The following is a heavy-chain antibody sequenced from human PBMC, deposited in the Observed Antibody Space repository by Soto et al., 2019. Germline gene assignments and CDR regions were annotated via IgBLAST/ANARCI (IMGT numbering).Heavy chain of an antibody. Sequence: ASVKVSCKASGYTFTSYGISWVRQAPGQGLEWMGWISAYNGNTNYAQKLQGRVTMTTDTSTSTAYMELRSLRSDDTAVYYCARDPRFGVVTSGNYGMDVWGQGTTVTFSS. CDR3: ARDPRFGVVTSGNYGMDV. CDR1: GYTFTSYG. J-gene: IGHJ6*02. D-gene: IGHD3-3*01. V-gene: IGHV1-18*01. CDR2: ISAYNGNT.